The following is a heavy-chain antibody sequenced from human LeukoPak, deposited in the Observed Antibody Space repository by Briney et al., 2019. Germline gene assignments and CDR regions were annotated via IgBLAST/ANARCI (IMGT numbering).Heavy chain of an antibody. J-gene: IGHJ4*02. Sequence: SQTLSRTCTVSGGSISSGRSYWRWIRQPPGKGLEWNGYIYYSGSTHYNPSLKSRVTISVDTSKNQFSLKLSSVTAADTAVYSCARLTFDSSSWYLHDYWGPGTLVTVSS. D-gene: IGHD6-13*01. V-gene: IGHV4-31*03. CDR2: IYYSGST. CDR3: ARLTFDSSSWYLHDY. CDR1: GGSISSGRSY.